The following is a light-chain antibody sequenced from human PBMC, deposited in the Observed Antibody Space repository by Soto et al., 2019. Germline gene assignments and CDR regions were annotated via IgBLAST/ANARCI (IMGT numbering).Light chain of an antibody. CDR3: HSYNTAAFT. CDR1: QDIRNY. J-gene: IGKJ3*01. Sequence: DIQMAQSPSSLSASVGDRVTITCRASQDIRNYLAWYQQRPGKVPTLLIYGASILQSGVPSRFSGSGSGTDYTLTISSLQSEDVATYYCHSYNTAAFTFGPGTRVYIK. V-gene: IGKV1-27*01. CDR2: GAS.